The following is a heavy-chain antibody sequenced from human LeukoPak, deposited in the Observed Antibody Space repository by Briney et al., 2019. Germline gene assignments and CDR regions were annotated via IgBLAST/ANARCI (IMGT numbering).Heavy chain of an antibody. D-gene: IGHD7-27*01. V-gene: IGHV3-23*01. J-gene: IGHJ4*02. CDR1: GFTFSSYA. CDR3: ARGQLTGDDELFDY. CDR2: ISGSGGST. Sequence: GGSLRLSCAASGFTFSSYAMSWVRQAPGKGLEWVSAISGSGGSTYYADSVKGRFTISRDNAKNSLYLQVNSLRAEDTAVYYCARGQLTGDDELFDYWGQGTLVTVSS.